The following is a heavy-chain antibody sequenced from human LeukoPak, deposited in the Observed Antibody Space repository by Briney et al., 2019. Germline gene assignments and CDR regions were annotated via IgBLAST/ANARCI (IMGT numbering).Heavy chain of an antibody. J-gene: IGHJ4*02. D-gene: IGHD1-26*01. CDR1: GGSISSYY. Sequence: SETLSLTCTVSGGSISSYYWSWIRQPPGKGLEWIGYTYYSGSTNYNPSLKSRVTISVDTSKNQFSLKLSSVTAADTAVYYCARGGLGYFDYWGQGTLVTVSS. V-gene: IGHV4-59*01. CDR2: TYYSGST. CDR3: ARGGLGYFDY.